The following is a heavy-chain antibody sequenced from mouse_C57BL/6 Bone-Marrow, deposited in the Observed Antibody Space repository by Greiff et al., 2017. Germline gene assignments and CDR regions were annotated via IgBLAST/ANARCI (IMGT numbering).Heavy chain of an antibody. V-gene: IGHV1-82*01. CDR1: GYAFSSSW. CDR3: GYGSSSWFAY. D-gene: IGHD1-1*01. CDR2: IYPGDGDT. J-gene: IGHJ3*01. Sequence: VQLQQSGPELVKPGASVKISCKASGYAFSSSWMNWVKQRPGKGLEWIGRIYPGDGDTNYNGKFKGKATLTADKSSSTAYMQLSSLTSEDSAVYFCGYGSSSWFAYWGQGTLVTVSA.